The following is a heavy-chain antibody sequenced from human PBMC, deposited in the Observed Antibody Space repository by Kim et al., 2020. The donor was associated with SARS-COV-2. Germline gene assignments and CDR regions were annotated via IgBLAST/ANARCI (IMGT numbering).Heavy chain of an antibody. D-gene: IGHD3-10*01. CDR3: ARDYFVVVRGRQKTVGLRGMDV. J-gene: IGHJ6*02. CDR2: ISYDGSNK. Sequence: GGSLRLSCAASGFTFSSYAMHWVRQAPGKGLEWVAVISYDGSNKYYADSVKGRFTISRDNSKNTLYLQMNSLRAEDTAVYYCARDYFVVVRGRQKTVGLRGMDVWGQGTTVTVSS. V-gene: IGHV3-30*04. CDR1: GFTFSSYA.